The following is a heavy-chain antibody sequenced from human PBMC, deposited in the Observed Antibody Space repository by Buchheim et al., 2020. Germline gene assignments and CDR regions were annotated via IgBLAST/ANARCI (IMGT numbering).Heavy chain of an antibody. Sequence: EVLLLESGGGLVQPGESLRLACAASGFTFRNNGMTWVRQAPGKGLEWVSGIGAGGGSTYYADSVKGRFTISRDNSRNTLYLQMNSLGAEDTAVYYCARGISGLDVWGKGTT. CDR1: GFTFRNNG. CDR2: IGAGGGST. D-gene: IGHD1-14*01. V-gene: IGHV3-23*01. J-gene: IGHJ6*04. CDR3: ARGISGLDV.